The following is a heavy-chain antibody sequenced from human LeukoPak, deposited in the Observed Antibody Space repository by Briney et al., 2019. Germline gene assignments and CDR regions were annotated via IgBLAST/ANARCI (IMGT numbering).Heavy chain of an antibody. CDR2: IGGSGGVT. CDR1: GFTLSSYG. D-gene: IGHD3-10*01. V-gene: IGHV3-23*01. Sequence: GTLRLSCAASGFTLSSYGMSWVRQAAGKGLEWVSAIGGSGGVTYYADSVKGRFTISRDNSKDTLYMQMNSLSAEDTAVYYCAKDPPVLLWFGELNDFDYWGQGTLVTVSS. CDR3: AKDPPVLLWFGELNDFDY. J-gene: IGHJ4*02.